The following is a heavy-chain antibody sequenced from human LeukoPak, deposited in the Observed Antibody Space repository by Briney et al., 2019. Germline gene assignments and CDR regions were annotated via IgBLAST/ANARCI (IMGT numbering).Heavy chain of an antibody. CDR1: GFSFSWYS. V-gene: IGHV3-48*01. CDR2: ISGTGSTI. Sequence: GGSLRLSCAGSGFSFSWYSMNWVRQAPGKGLEWVSHISGTGSTIFYADSVKGRFTISKDNAKNSLYLQMNSLRAGDTAVYYCASAASEYYYYGMDVWGQGTTVTVSS. D-gene: IGHD6-25*01. CDR3: ASAASEYYYYGMDV. J-gene: IGHJ6*02.